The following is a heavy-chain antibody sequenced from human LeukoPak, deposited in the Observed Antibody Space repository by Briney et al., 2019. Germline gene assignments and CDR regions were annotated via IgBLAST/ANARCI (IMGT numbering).Heavy chain of an antibody. V-gene: IGHV1-2*02. D-gene: IGHD6-13*01. J-gene: IGHJ4*02. CDR3: ARAPSQKFIAAAGTGPLDFDY. CDR1: GYTFTGYY. Sequence: ASVKVSCKASGYTFTGYYMHWVRQAPGQGLEWMGWINPNSGGTNYAQKFQGRVTMTRDTSISTAYMELSRLRSDDTAVYYCARAPSQKFIAAAGTGPLDFDYWGQGTLVTVSS. CDR2: INPNSGGT.